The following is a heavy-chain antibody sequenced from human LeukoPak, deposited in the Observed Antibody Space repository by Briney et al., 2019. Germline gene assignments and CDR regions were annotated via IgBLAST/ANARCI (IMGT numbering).Heavy chain of an antibody. CDR2: INAGNGNT. CDR3: ARRTGVAVFDY. D-gene: IGHD6-19*01. J-gene: IGHJ4*02. V-gene: IGHV1-3*01. CDR1: GYTFTSHA. Sequence: ASVKVSCKASGYTFTSHAMHWVRQAPGQRLEWMGWINAGNGNTKYSQKFQGRVTITRDTSASTAYMELSSLRSEDTAVYYCARRTGVAVFDYWGQGTLVTVSS.